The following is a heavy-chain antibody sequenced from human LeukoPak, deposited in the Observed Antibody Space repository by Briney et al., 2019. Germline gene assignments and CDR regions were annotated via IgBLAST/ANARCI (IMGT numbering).Heavy chain of an antibody. J-gene: IGHJ6*02. CDR2: MHHSGST. D-gene: IGHD3-10*01. CDR3: AREQLSITSYGMDV. Sequence: SEPLSLTCAVSGDSISCSNWRSWVRPPPGKGVGWFGEMHHSGSTNYNPSLKSRVTISVDKSKNQLSLKPSSVTAADTAVYYCAREQLSITSYGMDVWGQGTTVTVSS. CDR1: GDSISCSNW. V-gene: IGHV4-4*02.